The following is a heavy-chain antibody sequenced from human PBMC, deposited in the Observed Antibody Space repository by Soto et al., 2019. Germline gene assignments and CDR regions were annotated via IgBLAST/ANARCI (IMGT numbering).Heavy chain of an antibody. CDR1: GFTVSNNH. J-gene: IGHJ4*01. CDR3: AGRLEAAARLDY. D-gene: IGHD3-16*01. V-gene: IGHV3-53*01. Sequence: VQLVESGGGLIQPGGSLRLSCAASGFTVSNNHMTWVRQAAGKGLELVSFVHGGGSTSYADSAEGRFTISRDDSKNTLYRQMDSLRAVDTAIYSCAGRLEAAARLDYWGRGTLVTVSS. CDR2: VHGGGST.